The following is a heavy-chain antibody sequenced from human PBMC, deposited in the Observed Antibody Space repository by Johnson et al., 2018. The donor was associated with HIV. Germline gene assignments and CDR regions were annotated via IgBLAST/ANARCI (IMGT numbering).Heavy chain of an antibody. D-gene: IGHD2-8*01. CDR2: IKQDGSEQ. V-gene: IGHV3-30*18. Sequence: QVQLVESGGGVVQPGRSLRLSCAASGFTFSSYGMHWVRQAPGKGLEWVANIKQDGSEQYYVDSVKGRFTISRDNSKNTLYLQMNSLRAEDTAVYYCAKNGARGDAFDIWGQGTMVTVSS. CDR1: GFTFSSYG. J-gene: IGHJ3*02. CDR3: AKNGARGDAFDI.